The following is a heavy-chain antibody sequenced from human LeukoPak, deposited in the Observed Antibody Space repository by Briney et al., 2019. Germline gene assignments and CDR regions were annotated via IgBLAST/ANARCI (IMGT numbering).Heavy chain of an antibody. J-gene: IGHJ3*02. CDR2: INHSGST. CDR1: GWSFSGYY. V-gene: IGHV4-34*01. D-gene: IGHD6-13*01. CDR3: ATGRSRIAAAGTFFDI. Sequence: SETLSLTCAVSGWSFSGYYWSWIRQPPGKGREWIGEINHSGSTNYNPSLKGRVTISVKTYKNQFSMKPSSVTAADTAVYYCATGRSRIAAAGTFFDICGQGTMVTVSS.